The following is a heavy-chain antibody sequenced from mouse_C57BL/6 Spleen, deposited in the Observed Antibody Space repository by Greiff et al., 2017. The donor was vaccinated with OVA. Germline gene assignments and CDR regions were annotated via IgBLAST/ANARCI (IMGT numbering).Heavy chain of an antibody. V-gene: IGHV2-2*01. CDR3: AQGGSSYLYAMDY. D-gene: IGHD1-1*01. CDR1: GFSLTSYG. Sequence: VKLVESGPGLVPPSQSLSITCTVSGFSLTSYGVHWVRQSPGKGLEWLGVIWSGGSTDYNAAFISRLSISKDNSKSQVFFKMNSLQADDTAIYYCAQGGSSYLYAMDYWGQGTSVTVSS. J-gene: IGHJ4*01. CDR2: IWSGGST.